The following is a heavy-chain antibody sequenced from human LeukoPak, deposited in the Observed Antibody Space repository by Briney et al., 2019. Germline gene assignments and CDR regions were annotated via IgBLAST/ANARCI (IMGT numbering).Heavy chain of an antibody. CDR1: GGSISSYY. CDR3: ASGYYDILTGYSLDAFDI. CDR2: IYTSGST. D-gene: IGHD3-9*01. Sequence: PSETLSLTCTVSGGSISSYYWSWIRQPAGKGLEWIGRIYTSGSTNYNPSLKSRVTMSVDTSKNQFSLKLSSVTAADTAVYYCASGYYDILTGYSLDAFDIWGQGTMVTVSS. J-gene: IGHJ3*02. V-gene: IGHV4-4*07.